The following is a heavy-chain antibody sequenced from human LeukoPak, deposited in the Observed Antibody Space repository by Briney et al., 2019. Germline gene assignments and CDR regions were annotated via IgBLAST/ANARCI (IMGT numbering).Heavy chain of an antibody. CDR3: ARDHLGSGMVGELDP. D-gene: IGHD1-26*01. V-gene: IGHV4-59*01. J-gene: IGHJ5*02. CDR1: GGSISSYY. CDR2: IYYSGST. Sequence: SETLSLTCTVSGGSISSYYWSWIRQPPGKGLEWIGYIYYSGSTNYNPSLKSRVTISVDTSKNQFSLKLSSVTAADTAVYYCARDHLGSGMVGELDPWGQGTLVTVSS.